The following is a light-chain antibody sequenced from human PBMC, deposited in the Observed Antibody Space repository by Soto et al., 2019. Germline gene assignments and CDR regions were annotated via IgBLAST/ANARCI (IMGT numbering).Light chain of an antibody. Sequence: EIVMTQSPATLSVSPGEPTRLSCTASQSINSDVAWYQQKPGQAPRLLIYGASSRATGIPDRFSGSGSGTEFTLTIDSLQPDDFATYYCQQYHIYSGTFGQGTKVDIK. J-gene: IGKJ1*01. CDR1: QSINSD. V-gene: IGKV3D-15*01. CDR2: GAS. CDR3: QQYHIYSGT.